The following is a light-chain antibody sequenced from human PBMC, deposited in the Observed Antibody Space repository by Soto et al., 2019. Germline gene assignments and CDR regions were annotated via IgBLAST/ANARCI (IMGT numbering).Light chain of an antibody. J-gene: IGKJ3*01. CDR1: QTVGSN. V-gene: IGKV3D-15*01. CDR2: GAS. CDR3: QQRSNWPRFT. Sequence: IMLKQSPDTLSVSPGERATLSCRASQTVGSNLAWYQQKPGQAPKLLIYGASTRASDTPARFSGSGSVTEFALTISSLEPEDFAVYYCQQRSNWPRFTFGPGTKVDIK.